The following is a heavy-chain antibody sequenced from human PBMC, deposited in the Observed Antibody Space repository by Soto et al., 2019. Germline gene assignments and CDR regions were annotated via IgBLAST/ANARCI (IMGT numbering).Heavy chain of an antibody. CDR1: GFTFSTYG. D-gene: IGHD3-10*01. V-gene: IGHV3-33*01. Sequence: GGSLRLSCAPSGFTFSTYGMHWVRQAPGKGLEWVAVIWYDGSNQYYADSVKGRFTISRDNSKNMLYLQMNSLRAEDTAVYYCARDLGAFNYGSAYFDYWGQGTPVTVTS. CDR3: ARDLGAFNYGSAYFDY. CDR2: IWYDGSNQ. J-gene: IGHJ4*02.